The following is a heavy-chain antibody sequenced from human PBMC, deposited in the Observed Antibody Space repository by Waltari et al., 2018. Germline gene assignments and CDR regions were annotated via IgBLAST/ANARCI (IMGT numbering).Heavy chain of an antibody. CDR3: ATGYNYGPYYIDY. D-gene: IGHD5-18*01. V-gene: IGHV1-69*04. Sequence: QVQLVQAGAEVKRPGSSVKVSCKTSVGTFTNYAINWVRQAPGLGLEWMGRIIPIGDRDHCAQKFQGRVTITADKSTPTAHMELSGLRSEDTAVDYCATGYNYGPYYIDYWGQGTLVTVSS. CDR2: IIPIGDRD. J-gene: IGHJ4*02. CDR1: VGTFTNYA.